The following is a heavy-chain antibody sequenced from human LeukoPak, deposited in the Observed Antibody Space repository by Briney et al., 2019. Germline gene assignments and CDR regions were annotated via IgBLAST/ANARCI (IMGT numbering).Heavy chain of an antibody. Sequence: GGSLRLSCAASGFTFSRYGMHWVRQAPGKGLEWVAVIWYDGSNKYYADSVKGRFTISRDNSKNTLYLQMNSLRDEDTAVYYCARDHDWAFDYWGQGTLVTVSS. CDR3: ARDHDWAFDY. J-gene: IGHJ4*02. CDR2: IWYDGSNK. D-gene: IGHD3-9*01. V-gene: IGHV3-33*01. CDR1: GFTFSRYG.